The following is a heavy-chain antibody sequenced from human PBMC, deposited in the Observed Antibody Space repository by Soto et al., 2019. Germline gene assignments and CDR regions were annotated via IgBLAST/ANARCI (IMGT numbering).Heavy chain of an antibody. CDR2: ISYSGTT. CDR3: ARSSYRFNGRSNCFDP. V-gene: IGHV4-59*01. J-gene: IGHJ5*02. CDR1: GGSFTTYY. Sequence: SETLSLTCTVSGGSFTTYYWSWIRQPPGKGLEWIGYISYSGTTNYNSSLKSRLTISLDTSKNQFSLKLSSVTAADTAVYYCARSSYRFNGRSNCFDPRGQGTLVTVSS. D-gene: IGHD2-2*01.